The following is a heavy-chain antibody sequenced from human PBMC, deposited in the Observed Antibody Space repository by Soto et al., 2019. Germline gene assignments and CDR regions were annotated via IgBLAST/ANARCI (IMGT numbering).Heavy chain of an antibody. D-gene: IGHD6-6*01. CDR1: GFTFSSYA. CDR2: ISYDGSNK. V-gene: IGHV3-30-3*01. Sequence: PGGSLRLSCAASGFTFSSYAMHWVRQAPGKGLEWVAVISYDGSNKYYADSVKGRFTISRDNSKNTLYLQMNSLRAEDTAVYYCARRSIAARLSDAFDIWGQGTMVTVSS. CDR3: ARRSIAARLSDAFDI. J-gene: IGHJ3*02.